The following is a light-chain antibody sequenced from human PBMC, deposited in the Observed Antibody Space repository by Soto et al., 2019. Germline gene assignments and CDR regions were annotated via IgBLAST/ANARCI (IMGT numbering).Light chain of an antibody. CDR1: QSVLYSSNNKNY. V-gene: IGKV4-1*01. J-gene: IGKJ1*01. CDR2: WAS. Sequence: DIVMTQSPDSLAVSLGERATINCKSSQSVLYSSNNKNYLAWYQQKPGQPPKALIYWASTRESGVPDRFSGSGSGTDFTLTISSLQAEDVDVYYCQQYYTTPWTVGTGTKVDIK. CDR3: QQYYTTPWT.